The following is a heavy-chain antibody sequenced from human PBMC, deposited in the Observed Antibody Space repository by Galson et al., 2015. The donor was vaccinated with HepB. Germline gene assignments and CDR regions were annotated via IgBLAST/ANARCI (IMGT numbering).Heavy chain of an antibody. Sequence: SETLSLTCAVYGGSFSGYYWSWIRQPPGKGLEWIGEINHSVSTNYNPSLKSRVTISVDTSKNQFSLKLSSVTAADTAVYYCARVRVMITFGGVIVMAPGYYYGMDVWGQGTTVTVSS. V-gene: IGHV4-34*01. J-gene: IGHJ6*02. CDR1: GGSFSGYY. CDR2: INHSVST. D-gene: IGHD3-16*02. CDR3: ARVRVMITFGGVIVMAPGYYYGMDV.